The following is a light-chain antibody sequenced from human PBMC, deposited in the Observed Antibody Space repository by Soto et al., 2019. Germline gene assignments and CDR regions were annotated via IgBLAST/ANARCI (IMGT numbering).Light chain of an antibody. CDR3: QQVKSYSRS. CDR2: AVS. J-gene: IGKJ4*01. Sequence: DIQLTQSPSFLSASVGDRVTITCRASQGIAGSLAWYQQKPGKPPKLLIYAVSTLQSGVPSRFSGSGSRTRGTLTISSLQPEDCATYYCQQVKSYSRSFGGGAKVDIK. V-gene: IGKV1-9*01. CDR1: QGIAGS.